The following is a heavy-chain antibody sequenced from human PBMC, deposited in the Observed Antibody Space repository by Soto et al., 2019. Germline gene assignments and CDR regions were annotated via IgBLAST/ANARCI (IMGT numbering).Heavy chain of an antibody. CDR3: ARGGSITWYPASLEY. D-gene: IGHD6-13*01. J-gene: IGHJ4*02. CDR1: GFSFSNYA. Sequence: QVQLVESGGGVVQPGTSLRLSCAASGFSFSNYAMHWVRQAPGKGLEWVAVIWYDGTQKYYADSVKGRFTISRDNSKNSLFLPMSSLRAEDTAVYYCARGGSITWYPASLEYWGQGILVTVSS. V-gene: IGHV3-33*01. CDR2: IWYDGTQK.